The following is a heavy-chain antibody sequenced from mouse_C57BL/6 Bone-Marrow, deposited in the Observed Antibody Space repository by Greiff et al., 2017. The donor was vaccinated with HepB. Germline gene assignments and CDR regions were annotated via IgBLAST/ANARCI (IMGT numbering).Heavy chain of an antibody. V-gene: IGHV1-7*01. CDR2: INPSSGYT. J-gene: IGHJ4*01. Sequence: VQLQQSGAELAKPGASVKLSCTASGYTFTSYWMHWVKQRPGQGLEWIGYINPSSGYTKYNQKFKDKATLTADKSSSTAYMQLSSLTYEDSAVYYCARGVTEIYYAMDYWGQGTSVTVSS. CDR3: ARGVTEIYYAMDY. D-gene: IGHD2-1*01. CDR1: GYTFTSYW.